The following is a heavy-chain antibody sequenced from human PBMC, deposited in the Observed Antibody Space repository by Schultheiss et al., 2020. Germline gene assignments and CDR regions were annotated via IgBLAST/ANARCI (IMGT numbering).Heavy chain of an antibody. J-gene: IGHJ4*02. D-gene: IGHD4-11*01. CDR1: GFTFSSYG. Sequence: GGSLKLSCAASGFTFSSYGMHWVRQAPGKGLEWVAVISYDGSIKYYADSVKGRFTISRDNSKNTLYLQMNSLRADDTAVYYCARAPTITTNYDSWGQGTLVTVSS. CDR2: ISYDGSIK. CDR3: ARAPTITTNYDS. V-gene: IGHV3-30*03.